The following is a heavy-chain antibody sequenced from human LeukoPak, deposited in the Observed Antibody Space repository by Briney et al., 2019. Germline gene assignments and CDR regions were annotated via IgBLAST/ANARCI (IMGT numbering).Heavy chain of an antibody. CDR1: GASISSGDYH. CDR2: IHDSGGT. D-gene: IGHD3-10*01. J-gene: IGHJ5*02. Sequence: KPSETLSLTCTVSGASISSGDYHWNWIRQPPGKGLEWIGFIHDSGGTYYNPSLKSRVSISRDMSKNQLSLMLSSVTAADTAVYYCARGFGAGNYYYGWFDPWGQGTLVSVSS. CDR3: ARGFGAGNYYYGWFDP. V-gene: IGHV4-30-4*01.